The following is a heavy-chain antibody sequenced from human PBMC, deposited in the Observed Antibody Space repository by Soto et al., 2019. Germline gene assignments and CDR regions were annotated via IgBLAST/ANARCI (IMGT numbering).Heavy chain of an antibody. V-gene: IGHV3-23*01. CDR1: GFTFSNCA. J-gene: IGHJ4*02. CDR3: AKPYSSGWTRPDY. D-gene: IGHD6-19*01. CDR2: IAASGGST. Sequence: GGSLRLSCAASGFTFSNCAMTWFRQAPGKGLEWVSGIAASGGSTYYADSVKGRFTISRDNSKNTLYLQMNSLRAEDTAVYYCAKPYSSGWTRPDYWGQGTLVTVS.